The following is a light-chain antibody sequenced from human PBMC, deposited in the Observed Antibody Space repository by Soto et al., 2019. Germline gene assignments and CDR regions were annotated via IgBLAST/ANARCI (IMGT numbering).Light chain of an antibody. Sequence: LVLTQSPANLSVCPGATATLCCSASESVSDDLAWYQQKPGRAPRLLIYRASTRAAGVSARISGSGSGTEFTLSISSLQPEDSAVYYCQQYYNWPPWTLGQGTKV. CDR3: QQYYNWPPWT. CDR2: RAS. V-gene: IGKV3-15*01. CDR1: ESVSDD. J-gene: IGKJ1*01.